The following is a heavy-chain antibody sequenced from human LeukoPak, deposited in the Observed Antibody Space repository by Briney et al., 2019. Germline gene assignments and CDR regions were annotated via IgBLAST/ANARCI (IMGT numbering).Heavy chain of an antibody. Sequence: GGSLRLSCAASGFTFDDYTMHWVRHAPGKGLEWVSLISWDGGSTYYADSVKGRFTISRDNSKNSLYLQMNSLRTEDTALYYCAKEGIVGAFIDSWGQGTLVTVSS. V-gene: IGHV3-43*01. CDR1: GFTFDDYT. J-gene: IGHJ4*02. D-gene: IGHD1-26*01. CDR3: AKEGIVGAFIDS. CDR2: ISWDGGST.